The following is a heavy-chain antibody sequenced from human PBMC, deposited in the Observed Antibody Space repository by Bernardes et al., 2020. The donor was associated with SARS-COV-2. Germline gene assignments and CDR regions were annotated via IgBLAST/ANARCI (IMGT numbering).Heavy chain of an antibody. D-gene: IGHD3-16*01. CDR2: ISYDGSNK. CDR3: ARALGSHYYYGMDV. V-gene: IGHV3-30-3*01. J-gene: IGHJ6*02. CDR1: GFTFSSYA. Sequence: GSLRLSCAASGFTFSSYAMHWVRQAPGKGLEWVAVISYDGSNKYYADSVKGRFTISRDNSKNTLYLQMNSLRAEDTAVYYCARALGSHYYYGMDVWGQGTTVTVSS.